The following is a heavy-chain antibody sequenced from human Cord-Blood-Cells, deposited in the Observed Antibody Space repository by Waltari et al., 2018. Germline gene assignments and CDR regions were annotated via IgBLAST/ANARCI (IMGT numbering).Heavy chain of an antibody. CDR1: GGSFSGFS. V-gene: IGHV4-34*01. CDR3: ARIGLLDAFDI. D-gene: IGHD2-21*01. J-gene: IGHJ3*02. Sequence: QVQLQQSGAGLLKPPETLPPTCAVYGGSFSGFSWSWIRQPPGKGLEWIGEINHSGSTNYNPSLKSRVTISVDTSKNQFSLKLSSVTAADTAVYYCARIGLLDAFDIWGQGTMVTVSS. CDR2: INHSGST.